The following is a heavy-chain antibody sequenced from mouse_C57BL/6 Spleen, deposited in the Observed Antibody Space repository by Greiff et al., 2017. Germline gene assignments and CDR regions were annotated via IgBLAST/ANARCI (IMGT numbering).Heavy chain of an antibody. V-gene: IGHV1-52*01. CDR2: IDPSDSET. CDR3: ARYRSSSPMDY. J-gene: IGHJ4*01. CDR1: GYTFTSYW. D-gene: IGHD3-1*01. Sequence: QVQLQQPGAELVRPGSSVKLSCKASGYTFTSYWMHWVKQRPIQGLEWIGNIDPSDSETHYNQKFKDKATLTVDKSSSTAYMQLSSLTSEDSAVYYCARYRSSSPMDYWGQGTSVTVSS.